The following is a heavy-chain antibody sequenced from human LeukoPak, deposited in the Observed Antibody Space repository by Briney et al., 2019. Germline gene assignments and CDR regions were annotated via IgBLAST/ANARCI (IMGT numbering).Heavy chain of an antibody. D-gene: IGHD6-6*01. J-gene: IGHJ4*02. CDR1: GFPFSSYA. V-gene: IGHV3-23*01. Sequence: GGSLTLSCAASGFPFSSYAMSWVRQAPGKGLEWVSAITRGGSTYYADSVNGRFTISRDNSKNTLYLQMSRLRAEDTAVYYCAKAISSPSKFTEYWGQGTLVTVSS. CDR3: AKAISSPSKFTEY. CDR2: ITRGGST.